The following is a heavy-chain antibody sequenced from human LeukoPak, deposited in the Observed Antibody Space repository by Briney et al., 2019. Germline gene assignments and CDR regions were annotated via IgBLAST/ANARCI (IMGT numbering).Heavy chain of an antibody. V-gene: IGHV4-39*07. J-gene: IGHJ4*02. CDR3: ARDYYGSGSYSIDY. CDR1: GGSISSSSYY. Sequence: PSGTLSLTCTVSGGSISSSSYYWGWIRQPPGKGLEWIGSIYYSGSTYYNPSLKSRVTISVDTSKNQFSLKLSSVTAADTAVYYCARDYYGSGSYSIDYWGQGTLVTVSS. CDR2: IYYSGST. D-gene: IGHD3-10*01.